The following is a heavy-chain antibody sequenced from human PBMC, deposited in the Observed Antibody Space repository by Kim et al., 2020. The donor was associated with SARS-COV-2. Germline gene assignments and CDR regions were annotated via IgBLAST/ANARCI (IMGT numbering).Heavy chain of an antibody. CDR1: GYIFTNYW. V-gene: IGHV5-51*01. Sequence: GESLKISCKGSGYIFTNYWIGWVRQMPGTGLEWMGIIYPADSDTRYNPSFQGQVSISADKSISTAYLQWSSLKASDTAMYYCARRRPSSGVSFFDYWGQGTLVTVSS. D-gene: IGHD6-19*01. CDR3: ARRRPSSGVSFFDY. CDR2: IYPADSDT. J-gene: IGHJ4*02.